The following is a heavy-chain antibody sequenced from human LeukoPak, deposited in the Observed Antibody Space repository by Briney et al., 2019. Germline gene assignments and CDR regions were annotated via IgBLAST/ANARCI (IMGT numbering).Heavy chain of an antibody. V-gene: IGHV4-34*01. CDR1: GASFSGYY. CDR2: INNSGTT. D-gene: IGHD6-25*01. CDR3: ASSRGYTSGLWYYYMDV. J-gene: IGHJ6*03. Sequence: PSDTPSLTCAVYGASFSGYYWSWIRQPPGQELEWIAEINNSGTTNYNPSLKGRVTISVDTSKNQFSLRLSSVTAADTAVYYCASSRGYTSGLWYYYMDVWGKGTTVTVSS.